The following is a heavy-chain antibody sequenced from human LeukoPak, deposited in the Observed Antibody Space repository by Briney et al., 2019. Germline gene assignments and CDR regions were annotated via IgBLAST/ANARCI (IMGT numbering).Heavy chain of an antibody. CDR2: ISGSGGST. V-gene: IGHV3-23*01. J-gene: IGHJ4*02. Sequence: GGSLRLSCAASGFTLSSYAMSWVRQAPGKGLEWVSVISGSGGSTYYADSVKGRFTISRDNSKNTLYLQMNSLKTEDTAVYYCATASLRYFDWSDYWGQGTLVTVSS. CDR3: ATASLRYFDWSDY. D-gene: IGHD3-9*01. CDR1: GFTLSSYA.